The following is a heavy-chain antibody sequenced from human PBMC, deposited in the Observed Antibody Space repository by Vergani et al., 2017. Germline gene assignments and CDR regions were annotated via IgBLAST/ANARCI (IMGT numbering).Heavy chain of an antibody. J-gene: IGHJ5*02. CDR3: AGGSLYCRGGTCYANWFDP. D-gene: IGHD2-15*01. CDR1: VFTFSSYN. Sequence: EVQLVESGGGLVKPGGSLRLSCAASVFTFSSYNMNWVRQAPGKGLEWVSSISSSSTYIYYADSLQGRFTISRDNAKNSLFLQMNSLRAEDTAVYYCAGGSLYCRGGTCYANWFDPWGQGTLVTVSS. V-gene: IGHV3-21*02. CDR2: ISSSSTYI.